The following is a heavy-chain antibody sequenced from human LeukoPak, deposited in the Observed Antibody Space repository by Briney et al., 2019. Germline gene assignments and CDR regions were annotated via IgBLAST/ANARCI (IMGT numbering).Heavy chain of an antibody. CDR3: ARGYSDASGRPDY. V-gene: IGHV4-59*08. D-gene: IGHD1-26*01. CDR2: LSYSGAT. CDR1: GDSIRRNY. Sequence: SETLSLTCTVSGDSIRRNYWSWIRQPPGKGLEWRGHLSYSGATNYNPSLKSRVTMSVDTSNNRFSLKLSSVTAADTAIYYCARGYSDASGRPDYWGQGTLVTVSS. J-gene: IGHJ4*02.